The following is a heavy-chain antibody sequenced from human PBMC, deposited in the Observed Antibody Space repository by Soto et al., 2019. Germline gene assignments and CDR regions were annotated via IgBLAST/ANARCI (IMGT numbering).Heavy chain of an antibody. V-gene: IGHV4-61*01. CDR1: GGSVSRGSYY. CDR3: ARVLRYFDLDYYGMDV. Sequence: SETLSLTCTVSGGSVSRGSYYWIWIRQPPGKGLEWIGYIYYSGSTNYNPSLKSRVTISVDTSKNQFSLKLSSVTAADTAVYYCARVLRYFDLDYYGMDVWGQGTTVTVSS. CDR2: IYYSGST. J-gene: IGHJ6*02. D-gene: IGHD3-9*01.